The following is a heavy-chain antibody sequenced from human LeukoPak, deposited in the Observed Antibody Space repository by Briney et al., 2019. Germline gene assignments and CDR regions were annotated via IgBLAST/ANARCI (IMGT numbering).Heavy chain of an antibody. Sequence: ASVKVSCKASGFALTTYNIVWLRQAPGQGLEWVGWVTAFNENTHYSRKVQGRVTMTRDTSTSTAYMELRSLRSDDAAVYYCARNTYGYKFSMDVWGKGTTVTVSS. V-gene: IGHV1-18*01. J-gene: IGHJ6*03. CDR2: VTAFNENT. CDR3: ARNTYGYKFSMDV. CDR1: GFALTTYN. D-gene: IGHD5-24*01.